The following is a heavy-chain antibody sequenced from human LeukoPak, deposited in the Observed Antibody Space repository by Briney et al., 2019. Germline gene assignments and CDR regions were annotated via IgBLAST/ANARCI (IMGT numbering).Heavy chain of an antibody. V-gene: IGHV3-48*01. D-gene: IGHD4-17*01. CDR3: AKAQYGDYFGLDPGFLLYYFDY. CDR2: ISSSSSTI. J-gene: IGHJ4*02. Sequence: GGSLRLSCAASGFTFSSYSMNWVRQAPGKGLEWVSYISSSSSTIYYADSVKGRFTISRDNSKNTLYLQMNSLRAEDTAVYYCAKAQYGDYFGLDPGFLLYYFDYWGQGTLVTVSS. CDR1: GFTFSSYS.